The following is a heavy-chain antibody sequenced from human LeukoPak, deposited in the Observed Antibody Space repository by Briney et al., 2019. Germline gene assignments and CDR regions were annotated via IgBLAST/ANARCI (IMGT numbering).Heavy chain of an antibody. CDR2: INHSGST. V-gene: IGHV4-34*01. CDR1: GGSFSGYY. D-gene: IGHD3-22*01. CDR3: ARAVTMIVVDNFDY. Sequence: SETLSLTCAVSGGSFSGYYWSWIRQPPGKGLEWIGEINHSGSTNYNPSLKSRVTISVDASKNQFALKLSSVTAADTAVYYCARAVTMIVVDNFDYWGQGTLVTVSS. J-gene: IGHJ4*02.